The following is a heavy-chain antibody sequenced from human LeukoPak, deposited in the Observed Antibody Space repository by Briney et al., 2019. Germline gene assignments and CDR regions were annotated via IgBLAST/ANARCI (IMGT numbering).Heavy chain of an antibody. V-gene: IGHV3-53*01. CDR3: ARAPTLNYYYYYMDV. Sequence: GGSLRLSCAASGFTASSNYMSWVRQAPGKGLEWVAVIYSGGSTYYADSVKGRFTISRDNSKNTLYLQMNSLRAEDTAVYYCARAPTLNYYYYYMDVWGKGTTVTVSS. CDR1: GFTASSNY. J-gene: IGHJ6*03. CDR2: IYSGGST.